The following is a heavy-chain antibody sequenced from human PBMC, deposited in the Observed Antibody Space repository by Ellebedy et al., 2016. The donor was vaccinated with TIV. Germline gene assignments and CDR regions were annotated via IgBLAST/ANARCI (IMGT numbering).Heavy chain of an antibody. CDR2: IYYSGST. CDR3: ARPYCSGGSCPFDY. CDR1: GGSISSSSYY. V-gene: IGHV4-39*01. Sequence: SETLSLTXTVSGGSISSSSYYWGWIRQPPGKGLEWIGSIYYSGSTYYNPSLKSRVTISVDTSKNQFSLKLSSVTAADTAVYYCARPYCSGGSCPFDYWGQGTLVTVSS. D-gene: IGHD2-15*01. J-gene: IGHJ4*02.